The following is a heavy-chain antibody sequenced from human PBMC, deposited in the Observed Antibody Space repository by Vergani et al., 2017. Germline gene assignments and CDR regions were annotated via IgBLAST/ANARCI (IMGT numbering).Heavy chain of an antibody. V-gene: IGHV1-69*01. CDR2: IIPIFGTA. CDR1: GGTFSSYA. J-gene: IGHJ6*03. D-gene: IGHD2-2*03. Sequence: QVQLVQSGAEVKKPGSSVKVSCKASGGTFSSYAISWVRQAPGQGLEWMGGIIPIFGTANYAQKFQGRVTITADESTSTAYMELSSLRSEDTAVYYCARGLEIVVVPAAIPYYYMDVWGKGTTVTVSS. CDR3: ARGLEIVVVPAAIPYYYMDV.